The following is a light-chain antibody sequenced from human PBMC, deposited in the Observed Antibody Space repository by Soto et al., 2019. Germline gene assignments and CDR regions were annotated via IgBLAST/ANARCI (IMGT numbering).Light chain of an antibody. CDR1: QSVFRY. V-gene: IGKV3-11*01. CDR2: DAS. CDR3: QQCNNWPYT. Sequence: EIVLTQSPATLSLSPGERATLSCRASQSVFRYLAWYQQKPGQAPRLLIYDASNRATGIPARFSGSGSGTDFTLTISSLEPEDFAVYYCQQCNNWPYTFGQGTKLEIK. J-gene: IGKJ2*01.